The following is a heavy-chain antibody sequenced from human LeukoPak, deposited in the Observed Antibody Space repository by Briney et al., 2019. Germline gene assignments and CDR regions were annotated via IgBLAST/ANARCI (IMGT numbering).Heavy chain of an antibody. CDR3: AHNPAHGTTPTMYFSS. D-gene: IGHD5-24*01. J-gene: IGHJ4*02. Sequence: SGPTLVKPTQTLTLTCSFSGISLTTTSVGVGWIRQPPGQALEWLALLYCDADKRYSPSLKSRLHITQDNSKNQVVLTMTNMDPVDTATYYCAHNPAHGTTPTMYFSSWGQGALVTVSS. CDR2: LYCDADK. V-gene: IGHV2-5*02. CDR1: GISLTTTSVG.